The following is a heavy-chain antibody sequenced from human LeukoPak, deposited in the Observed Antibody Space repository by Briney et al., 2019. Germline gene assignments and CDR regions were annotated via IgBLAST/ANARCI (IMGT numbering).Heavy chain of an antibody. V-gene: IGHV3-48*03. CDR2: ISTSGSTI. J-gene: IGHJ5*02. CDR3: ARGWGFDP. Sequence: GGSLRLSCAASGITFSTSDMNWVRQAPGKGLEWVSYISTSGSTISYADSVKGRFTISRDNAKNSPYLQMHSLRVEDTAVYYCARGWGFDPWGQGTLVTVSS. CDR1: GITFSTSD. D-gene: IGHD1-26*01.